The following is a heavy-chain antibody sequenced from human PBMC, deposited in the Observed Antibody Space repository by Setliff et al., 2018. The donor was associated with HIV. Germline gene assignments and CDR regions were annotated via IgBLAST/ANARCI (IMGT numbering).Heavy chain of an antibody. CDR1: GASITSHY. V-gene: IGHV4-59*11. J-gene: IGHJ4*02. D-gene: IGHD4-17*01. Sequence: ETLSLTCTVSGASITSHYWSWIRQSPGRELEWIGYIYSTGSTNYNPSLQSRVSISMDASKNKFSLKVTSVTSADTAVYYRAKGAGFYGDYTFDYWGQGNLVTSPQ. CDR3: AKGAGFYGDYTFDY. CDR2: IYSTGST.